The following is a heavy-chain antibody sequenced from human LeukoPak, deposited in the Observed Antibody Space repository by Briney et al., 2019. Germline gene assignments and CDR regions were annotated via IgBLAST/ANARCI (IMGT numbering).Heavy chain of an antibody. CDR2: ISSSSSYI. Sequence: GGSLRLSCAASGFTFSSYSMNWVRQAPGKGLDWVSSISSSSSYIYYADSVKGRFTISRDNAKNSLYLQMNSLRAEDTAVYYCARDPYYYDSSGYYYVQAFDIWGQGTMVTVSS. J-gene: IGHJ3*02. D-gene: IGHD3-22*01. CDR1: GFTFSSYS. CDR3: ARDPYYYDSSGYYYVQAFDI. V-gene: IGHV3-21*01.